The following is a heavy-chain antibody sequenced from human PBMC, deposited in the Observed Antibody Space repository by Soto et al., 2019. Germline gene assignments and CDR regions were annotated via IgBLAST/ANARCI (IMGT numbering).Heavy chain of an antibody. J-gene: IGHJ3*02. CDR2: VFSDGADK. Sequence: QVHLVESGGGVVQPGKSLRLACEASGFAFNNYVMHWVRQAPGKGLEWVAVVFSDGADKYYGDSVKGRFTISRDNSNNTLFLQMNSLTTEDTAVYYCASPTNYLRGAFEIWGQGTMVTVSS. D-gene: IGHD2-8*01. CDR3: ASPTNYLRGAFEI. V-gene: IGHV3-30-3*01. CDR1: GFAFNNYV.